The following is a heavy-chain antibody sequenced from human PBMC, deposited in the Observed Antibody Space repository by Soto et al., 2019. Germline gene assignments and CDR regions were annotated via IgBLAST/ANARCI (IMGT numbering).Heavy chain of an antibody. V-gene: IGHV1-69*13. Sequence: SVKVSCKASGGTFSSYAISWVRQAPGQGLEWMGGIIPIFGTANYAQKFQGRVTITADESTSTAYMELSSLRSEDTAVYYCARDRSYPPRGFDYWGQGTLVTVSS. CDR3: ARDRSYPPRGFDY. D-gene: IGHD1-26*01. CDR1: GGTFSSYA. CDR2: IIPIFGTA. J-gene: IGHJ4*02.